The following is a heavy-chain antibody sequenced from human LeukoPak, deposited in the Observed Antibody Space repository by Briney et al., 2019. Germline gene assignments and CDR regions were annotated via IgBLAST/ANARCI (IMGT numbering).Heavy chain of an antibody. CDR1: GGSISSSSYY. Sequence: SETLSLTCPVSGGSISSSSYYWGWIRQPPGKGLEWIGSIYYSGSTYYNPSLKSRVTISVDTSKNQISLKLSSVTAADTAVYYCARLFGMDVWGQGTTVTVSS. CDR3: ARLFGMDV. J-gene: IGHJ6*02. V-gene: IGHV4-39*01. CDR2: IYYSGST.